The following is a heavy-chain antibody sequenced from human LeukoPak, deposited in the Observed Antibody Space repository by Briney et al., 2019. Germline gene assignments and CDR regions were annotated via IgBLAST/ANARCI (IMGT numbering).Heavy chain of an antibody. CDR1: GGSISSGDYY. CDR2: IYYSGST. V-gene: IGHV4-30-4*01. CDR3: TRAGGIDY. J-gene: IGHJ4*02. Sequence: SETLSLTCTVSGGSISSGDYYWSWIRQPPGKGLEWIGYIYYSGSTYYNPSLKSRVTISVDMSKNQFSLKLSSVTAADTAVYYCTRAGGIDYWGQGTLVTVSS. D-gene: IGHD1-14*01.